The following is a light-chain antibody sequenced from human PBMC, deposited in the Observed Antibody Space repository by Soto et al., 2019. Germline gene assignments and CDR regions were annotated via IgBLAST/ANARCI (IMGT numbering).Light chain of an antibody. CDR3: HYYDKWPPGT. J-gene: IGKJ1*01. V-gene: IGKV3-20*01. Sequence: EIVLTQSPGTLSLSPGEMATLSFSASQSVSSSYLAWYQQKPGQAPRLLIFDASARAVDIPGRFSGSKSGTEFTLTISSLQPEDFAVYYCHYYDKWPPGTFGQGTKVDIK. CDR2: DAS. CDR1: QSVSSSY.